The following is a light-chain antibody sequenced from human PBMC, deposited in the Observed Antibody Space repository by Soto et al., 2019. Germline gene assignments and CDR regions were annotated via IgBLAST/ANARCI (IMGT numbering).Light chain of an antibody. CDR1: QSVSSSY. V-gene: IGKV3-20*01. Sequence: EIVLTQSPGTLSLSPGERATLSCRASQSVSSSYLAWYQQKPGQAPRLLIYGASSRATGIPDRFSGSGSGKDFPLTISRLEPEDFEVYYCQQNGSSPPLPFGGGTRWRSN. J-gene: IGKJ4*01. CDR3: QQNGSSPPLP. CDR2: GAS.